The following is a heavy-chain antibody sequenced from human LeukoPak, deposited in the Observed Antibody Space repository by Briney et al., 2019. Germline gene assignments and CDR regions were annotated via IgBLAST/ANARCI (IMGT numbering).Heavy chain of an antibody. J-gene: IGHJ4*02. CDR1: GFTFSSYE. CDR3: AKDVTEGYCSGGSCYFHYYFDY. CDR2: ISSSGSTI. D-gene: IGHD2-15*01. V-gene: IGHV3-48*03. Sequence: PGGSLRLSCAASGFTFSSYEMNWVRQAPGKGLEWVSYISSSGSTIYYADSVKGRFTISRDNSKNTLYLQMNSLRAEDTAVYYCAKDVTEGYCSGGSCYFHYYFDYWGQGTLVTVSS.